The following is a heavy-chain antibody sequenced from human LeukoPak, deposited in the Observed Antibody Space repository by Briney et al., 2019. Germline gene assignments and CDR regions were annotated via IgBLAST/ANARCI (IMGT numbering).Heavy chain of an antibody. Sequence: GASVKVSCKASGYTFTSYGISWVRQAPGQGLEWMGWISAYNGNTNYAQKFQGRVTMTRDTSISTAYMELSRLRSDDTAVYYCARGGSRCIASWYCSGGSSTFDPWGQGTLVTVSS. J-gene: IGHJ5*02. CDR3: ARGGSRCIASWYCSGGSSTFDP. V-gene: IGHV1-18*01. CDR2: ISAYNGNT. D-gene: IGHD2-15*01. CDR1: GYTFTSYG.